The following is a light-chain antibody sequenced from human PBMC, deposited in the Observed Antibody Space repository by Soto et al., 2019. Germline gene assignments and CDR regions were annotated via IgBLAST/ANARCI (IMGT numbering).Light chain of an antibody. J-gene: IGLJ3*02. V-gene: IGLV4-69*01. CDR2: LNSDGSH. CDR1: SGHSNYA. Sequence: QSVLTQSPSASASLGASVKLTCTLSSGHSNYAIAWHQQQPEKGPRYLMKLNSDGSHNKGDGIPDRFSGSSSGAERYLTISSLQSEDEAAYYCQTWDTGIRVFGGGTQLTVL. CDR3: QTWDTGIRV.